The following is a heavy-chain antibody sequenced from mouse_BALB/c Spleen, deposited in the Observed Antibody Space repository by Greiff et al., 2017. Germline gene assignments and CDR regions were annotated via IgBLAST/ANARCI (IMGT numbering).Heavy chain of an antibody. CDR3: ARDPSGAYDGLYFDY. J-gene: IGHJ2*01. Sequence: EVKLQQSGPGLVKPSQSLSLTCSVTGYSITSGYYWNWIRQFPGNKLEWMGYISYDGSNNYNPSLKNRISITRDASKNQFFLKLNSVTTEDTATYYCARDPSGAYDGLYFDYWGQGTTLTVSS. CDR1: GYSITSGYY. CDR2: ISYDGSN. D-gene: IGHD2-3*01. V-gene: IGHV3-6*02.